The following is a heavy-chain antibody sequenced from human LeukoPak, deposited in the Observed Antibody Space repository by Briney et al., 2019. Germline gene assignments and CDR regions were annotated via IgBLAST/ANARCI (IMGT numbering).Heavy chain of an antibody. CDR3: AKDGARWGSGSPSLDY. J-gene: IGHJ4*02. Sequence: GGSLRLSCAASGFTFDDYTMHWVRQAPGKGLEWVSLISWDGGSTYYADSVKGRFTISRDNSKNSLYLQMNSLRTEDTALYYCAKDGARWGSGSPSLDYWGQGTLVTVSS. V-gene: IGHV3-43*01. D-gene: IGHD3-10*01. CDR2: ISWDGGST. CDR1: GFTFDDYT.